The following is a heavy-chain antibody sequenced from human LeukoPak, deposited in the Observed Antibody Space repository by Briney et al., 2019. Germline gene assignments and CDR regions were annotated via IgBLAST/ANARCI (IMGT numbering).Heavy chain of an antibody. Sequence: GASLRLSCAASGFIFSNYAMSWVRQAPGKGLEWVSAIGGRDGGTYYADSVKGRFTVSRDDPKNTLYLQMNTLRVEDTAVYYCARGYTYGDYWGQGTLVTVSS. CDR1: GFIFSNYA. J-gene: IGHJ4*02. V-gene: IGHV3-23*01. D-gene: IGHD5-18*01. CDR2: IGGRDGGT. CDR3: ARGYTYGDY.